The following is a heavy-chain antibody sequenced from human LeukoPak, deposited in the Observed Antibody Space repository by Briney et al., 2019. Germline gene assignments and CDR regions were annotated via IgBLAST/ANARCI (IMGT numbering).Heavy chain of an antibody. V-gene: IGHV3-53*01. J-gene: IGHJ4*02. CDR3: AREGIGDGYNADY. CDR1: GFTVSSNY. Sequence: GGSLRLSCAASGFTVSSNYMSWVRQAPGKGLEWVSVIYSGGSTYYADSVKGRFTISRDNSKNTLYLQMNSLRAEDTAVYYCAREGIGDGYNADYWGQGTLVTVSS. CDR2: IYSGGST. D-gene: IGHD5-24*01.